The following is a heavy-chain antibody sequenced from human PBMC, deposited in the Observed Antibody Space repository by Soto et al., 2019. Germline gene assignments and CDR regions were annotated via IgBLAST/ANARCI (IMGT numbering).Heavy chain of an antibody. J-gene: IGHJ4*02. CDR3: AREPDGGYLDY. CDR2: VFTSGST. Sequence: SETLSLTCTVSGVSISDSYWAWIRQPAGKGLEWIGRVFTSGSTTYNPSLKSRVTMSVDASKRQFFLRLNSPTAADTAVYYCAREPDGGYLDYWGQGALVTVSS. CDR1: GVSISDSY. V-gene: IGHV4-4*07. D-gene: IGHD2-2*01.